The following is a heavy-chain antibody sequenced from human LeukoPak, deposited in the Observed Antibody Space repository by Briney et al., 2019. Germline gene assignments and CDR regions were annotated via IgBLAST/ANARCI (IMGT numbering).Heavy chain of an antibody. J-gene: IGHJ6*02. V-gene: IGHV3-7*01. CDR1: GFTFSSSW. CDR2: IKQDGSEK. Sequence: GGSLRLSCAASGFTFSSSWMSWVRQAPGKGLEWVANIKQDGSEKHYVDSVKGRFTISRDNAKNSLYLQMNSLRAEDTAVYYCASASPYYYGIDVWGQGTTVTVSS. CDR3: ASASPYYYGIDV.